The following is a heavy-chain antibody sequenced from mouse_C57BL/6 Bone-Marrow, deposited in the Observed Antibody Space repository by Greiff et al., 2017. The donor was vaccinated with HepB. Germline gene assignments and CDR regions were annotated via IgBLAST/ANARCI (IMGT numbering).Heavy chain of an antibody. V-gene: IGHV5-16*01. CDR2: INYDGSST. J-gene: IGHJ1*03. D-gene: IGHD1-1*01. Sequence: EVKVVESEGGLVQPGSSMKLSCTASGFTFSDYYMAWVRQVPEKGLEWVANINYDGSSTYYLDSLKSRFIISRDNAKNILYLQMSSLKSEDTATYYCARVSFIYYYGTGYFDVWGTGTTVTVSS. CDR1: GFTFSDYY. CDR3: ARVSFIYYYGTGYFDV.